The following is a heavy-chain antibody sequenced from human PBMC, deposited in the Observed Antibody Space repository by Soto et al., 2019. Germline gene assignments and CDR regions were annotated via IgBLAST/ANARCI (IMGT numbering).Heavy chain of an antibody. CDR2: IIPILGIA. Sequence: SVKVSCKASGGTFSSYTISWVRQAPGQGLEWMGRIIPILGIANYAQKFQGRVTITADKSTSTAYMELSSLRSEDTAVYYCARNGLSGSHFDYWGQGTLVTVSS. CDR1: GGTFSSYT. V-gene: IGHV1-69*02. CDR3: ARNGLSGSHFDY. J-gene: IGHJ4*02. D-gene: IGHD3-10*01.